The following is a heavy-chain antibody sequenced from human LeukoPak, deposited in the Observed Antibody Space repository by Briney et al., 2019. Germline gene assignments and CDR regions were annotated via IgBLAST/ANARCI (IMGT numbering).Heavy chain of an antibody. V-gene: IGHV1-46*01. CDR1: GYTFTSYY. Sequence: ASVKVSCKASGYTFTSYYMHWVRQAPGQGLEWMGIINPSGGSTSYAQKFQGRVTMTRDTSTSTVYMELSSLRSEDTAVYYCARTCGGSCYSQEVNVGYWGQGTLVTVSS. D-gene: IGHD2-15*01. CDR2: INPSGGST. J-gene: IGHJ4*02. CDR3: ARTCGGSCYSQEVNVGY.